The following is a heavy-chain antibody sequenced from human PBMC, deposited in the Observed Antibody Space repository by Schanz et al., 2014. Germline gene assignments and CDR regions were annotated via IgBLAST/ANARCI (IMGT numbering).Heavy chain of an antibody. CDR2: INPNSGDT. CDR1: GYTFTGYY. CDR3: ARDRDQWDGNYLDY. V-gene: IGHV1-2*06. Sequence: QVQLVQSGAEVKKPGASVKVSCKASGYTFTGYYMHWVRQAPGQGLQWMGRINPNSGDTDYAHNFHGRVTMTRDTSISTAYMELSRLRSDDTAVYYCARDRDQWDGNYLDYWGQGTLVTVSS. D-gene: IGHD1-26*01. J-gene: IGHJ4*02.